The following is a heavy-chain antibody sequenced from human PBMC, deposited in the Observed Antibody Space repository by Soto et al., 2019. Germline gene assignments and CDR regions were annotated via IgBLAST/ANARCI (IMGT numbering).Heavy chain of an antibody. D-gene: IGHD1-26*01. Sequence: EVQLVESGGGVVQPGGSRRLPFKPSGFTFKTHWMHWVGQPPGKGLVWVSRIYFDGITTNYADSVKGRLTVSRDNAKNTVYLHVNTLRDEDTAVYYCARGGAMGVDYWGQGTLVTVSS. CDR2: IYFDGITT. CDR1: GFTFKTHW. V-gene: IGHV3-74*01. J-gene: IGHJ4*02. CDR3: ARGGAMGVDY.